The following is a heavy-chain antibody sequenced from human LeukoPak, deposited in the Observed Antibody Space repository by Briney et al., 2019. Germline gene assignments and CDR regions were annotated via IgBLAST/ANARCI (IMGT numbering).Heavy chain of an antibody. V-gene: IGHV3-43*02. J-gene: IGHJ4*02. Sequence: GGSLRLSCAASGYTFDDYAMHWVRQAPGKGLEWVSLISVDGGSTYYADSVKGRFTISRDNSKNSLYLQMNSLRTEDTALYYCAKDTDDYGDWTFDYWGQGTLVTVSS. D-gene: IGHD4-17*01. CDR1: GYTFDDYA. CDR3: AKDTDDYGDWTFDY. CDR2: ISVDGGST.